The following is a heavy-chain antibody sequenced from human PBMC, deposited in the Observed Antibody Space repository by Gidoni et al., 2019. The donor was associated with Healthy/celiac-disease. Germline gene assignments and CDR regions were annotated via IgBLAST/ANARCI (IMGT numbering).Heavy chain of an antibody. V-gene: IGHV1-2*02. Sequence: QVPLVQSGAEVKKPGASVKVSCKASGYTFTGYYMHWVRQAPGQGLEWMGWINPNSGGTNYAQKFQGRVTMTRDTSISTAYMELSRLRSDDTAVYYCARDREYYDFWSGYPYYYYYGMDVWGQGTTVTVSS. CDR2: INPNSGGT. CDR1: GYTFTGYY. CDR3: ARDREYYDFWSGYPYYYYYGMDV. D-gene: IGHD3-3*01. J-gene: IGHJ6*02.